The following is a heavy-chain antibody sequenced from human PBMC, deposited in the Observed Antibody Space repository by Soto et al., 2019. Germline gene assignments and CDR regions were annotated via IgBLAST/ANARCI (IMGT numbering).Heavy chain of an antibody. J-gene: IGHJ5*02. D-gene: IGHD3-16*01. CDR3: AGDLGATRAWFAP. Sequence: VQLQESSPGLVKPSETLSLTCTVSGGSISSYYWSWIRQPPGKGLEWIGYIYYSGSTNYNPSLKIRTTRSVDTSKTRFPLKLTSVTAPDMAVYYCAGDLGATRAWFAPWGQGTLVT. V-gene: IGHV4-59*01. CDR2: IYYSGST. CDR1: GGSISSYY.